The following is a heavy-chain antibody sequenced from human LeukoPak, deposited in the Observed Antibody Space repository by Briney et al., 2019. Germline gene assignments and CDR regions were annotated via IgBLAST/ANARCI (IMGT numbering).Heavy chain of an antibody. CDR2: ISSSGSTI. V-gene: IGHV3-11*01. CDR3: ARALYYDSSGGYLGY. Sequence: GGSLRLSCAASGFTFSDCYMSWIRQAPGKGLEWVSYISSSGSTIYYADSVKGRFTISRDNAKNSLYLQMNSLRAEDTAVYYCARALYYDSSGGYLGYWGQGTLVTVSS. D-gene: IGHD3-22*01. CDR1: GFTFSDCY. J-gene: IGHJ4*02.